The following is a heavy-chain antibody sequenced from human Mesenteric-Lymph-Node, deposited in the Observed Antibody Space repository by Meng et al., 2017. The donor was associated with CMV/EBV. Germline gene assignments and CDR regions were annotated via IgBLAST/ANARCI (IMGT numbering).Heavy chain of an antibody. CDR2: IRSKANSYAT. D-gene: IGHD3-10*01. V-gene: IGHV3-73*01. J-gene: IGHJ6*02. Sequence: GGSLRLSCAASGFTFSGSAMHWVRQASGKGLEWVGRIRSKANSYATAYAASVKGRFTISSDDSKNTAYLQMTSLKTEDTAVYYCSTGSGSLSDYGMDVWGQGTTVTVSS. CDR1: GFTFSGSA. CDR3: STGSGSLSDYGMDV.